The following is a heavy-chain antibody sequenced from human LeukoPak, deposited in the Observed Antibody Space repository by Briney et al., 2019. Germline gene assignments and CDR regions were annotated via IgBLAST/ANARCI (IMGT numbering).Heavy chain of an antibody. CDR1: GYTFTGYY. V-gene: IGHV1-18*04. Sequence: GASVKVSCKASGYTFTGYYMHWVRQAPGQGLEWMGWISAYNGNTNYAQKLQGRVTMTTDTSTSTAYMELRSLRSDDTAVYYCASGWLQLKHWGQGTLVTVSS. CDR3: ASGWLQLKH. CDR2: ISAYNGNT. J-gene: IGHJ1*01. D-gene: IGHD5-24*01.